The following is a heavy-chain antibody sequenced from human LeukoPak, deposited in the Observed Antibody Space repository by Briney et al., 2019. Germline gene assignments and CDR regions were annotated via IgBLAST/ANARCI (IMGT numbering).Heavy chain of an antibody. CDR1: GYTFTSYG. CDR2: ISAYNGNT. D-gene: IGHD3-16*01. V-gene: IGHV1-18*01. Sequence: ASVKVSCKASGYTFTSYGISWVRQAPGQGLEWMGWISAYNGNTNYAQKLQARVTMTTDTSTSTAYMELRSLRSDDTAVYYCARVLQRSGGGKSYWFDPWGQGTLVTVSS. CDR3: ARVLQRSGGGKSYWFDP. J-gene: IGHJ5*02.